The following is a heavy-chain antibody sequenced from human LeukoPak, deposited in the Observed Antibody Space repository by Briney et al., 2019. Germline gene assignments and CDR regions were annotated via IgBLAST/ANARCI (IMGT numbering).Heavy chain of an antibody. V-gene: IGHV4-39*07. CDR1: GASISGSGYY. J-gene: IGHJ6*03. D-gene: IGHD4-23*01. CDR2: IYSSGST. Sequence: SETLSLTCAVSGASISGSGYYWGWIRQPPGKGLEWIGNIYSSGSTYYNPSLKSRVTISVDTSKNQFSLKLSSVTAADTAVYYCARVADYGGNGGYYYYYYYMDVWGKGTTVTVSS. CDR3: ARVADYGGNGGYYYYYYYMDV.